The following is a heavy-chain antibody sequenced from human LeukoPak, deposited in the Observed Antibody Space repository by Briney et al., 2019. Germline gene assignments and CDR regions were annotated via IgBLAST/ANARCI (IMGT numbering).Heavy chain of an antibody. CDR2: IIPVFGTA. CDR1: GGTFSTHA. Sequence: SVKVSCTASGGTFSTHAITWVRQAPGQGLEWMGGIIPVFGTANYAQKFQGRVTIIADESTSTAYMELSSLRSEDTAVYYCARGLATGHSYWGQGTLVTVSS. V-gene: IGHV1-69*13. J-gene: IGHJ4*02. CDR3: ARGLATGHSY. D-gene: IGHD1-1*01.